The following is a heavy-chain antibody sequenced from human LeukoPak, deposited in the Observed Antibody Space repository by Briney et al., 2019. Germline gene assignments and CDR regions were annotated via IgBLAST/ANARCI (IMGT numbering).Heavy chain of an antibody. CDR2: MNPNSGNT. Sequence: GASVKVSCKASGYTFTSYDINWVRQATGQGLEWMGWMNPNSGNTGYARKFQGRVTMTRNTSKSTAYMELSSLRSEDTAVYYCARGAPYYDILTGYASDYWGQGTLVTVSS. D-gene: IGHD3-9*01. CDR1: GYTFTSYD. V-gene: IGHV1-8*01. J-gene: IGHJ4*02. CDR3: ARGAPYYDILTGYASDY.